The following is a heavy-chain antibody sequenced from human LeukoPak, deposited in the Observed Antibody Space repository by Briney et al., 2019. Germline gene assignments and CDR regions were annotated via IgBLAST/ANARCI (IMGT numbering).Heavy chain of an antibody. D-gene: IGHD5-12*01. J-gene: IGHJ3*02. CDR1: GYTFTSYY. CDR2: INPNSGGT. CDR3: TRSDYRDAFDI. V-gene: IGHV1-2*02. Sequence: ASVKVSCKASGYTFTSYYMHWVRQAPGQGLEWMGWINPNSGGTNYAQKFQGRVTMTRDTSISTAYMEVSRLTSDDTAIYYCTRSDYRDAFDIWGQGTMVTVSS.